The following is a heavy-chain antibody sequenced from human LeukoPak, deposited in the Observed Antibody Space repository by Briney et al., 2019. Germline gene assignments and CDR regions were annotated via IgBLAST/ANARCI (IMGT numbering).Heavy chain of an antibody. CDR2: ISGSGGST. CDR3: AKDHKWLDHRFDY. J-gene: IGHJ4*02. D-gene: IGHD5-12*01. V-gene: IGHV3-23*01. Sequence: SGGSLRLSCAASGFTFSSYAMSWVRQAPGKGLEWVSAISGSGGSTYYADSVKGRFTISRDNSKNTLYLQMNSLRAEDTAVYYCAKDHKWLDHRFDYWGQGTLVTVSS. CDR1: GFTFSSYA.